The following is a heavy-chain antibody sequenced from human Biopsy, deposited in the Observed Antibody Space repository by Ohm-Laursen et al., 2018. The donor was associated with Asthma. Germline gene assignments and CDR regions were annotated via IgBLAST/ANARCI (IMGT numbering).Heavy chain of an antibody. V-gene: IGHV3-30-3*01. D-gene: IGHD3-22*01. CDR1: GFTFRSYA. J-gene: IGHJ3*02. CDR3: ARQSGEDYGDSSGFDI. CDR2: VSSDGHNK. Sequence: LRLSCAASGFTFRSYAMPWVRQGPGKGLGWVALVSSDGHNKYYEDSVKGRFTISRDNARNRLYLQINRLTVEDSAVYFCARQSGEDYGDSSGFDIWGQGTKVAVSS.